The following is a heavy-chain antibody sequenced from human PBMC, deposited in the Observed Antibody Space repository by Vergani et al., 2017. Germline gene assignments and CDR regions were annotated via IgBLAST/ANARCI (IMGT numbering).Heavy chain of an antibody. Sequence: QVQLVQSGAEVKKPGASVKVSCKASGYTFTSYGISWVRQAPGQGLEWMGIINPSGGSTSYAQKFQGRVTMTRYTSTSTVYMELSSLRSEDTAVYYCARVGEMATVYYFDYWGQGTLVTVSS. CDR2: INPSGGST. D-gene: IGHD5-24*01. CDR3: ARVGEMATVYYFDY. J-gene: IGHJ4*02. CDR1: GYTFTSYG. V-gene: IGHV1-46*01.